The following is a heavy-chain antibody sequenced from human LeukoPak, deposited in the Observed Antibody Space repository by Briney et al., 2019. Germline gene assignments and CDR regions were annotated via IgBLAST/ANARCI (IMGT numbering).Heavy chain of an antibody. CDR1: GGSVSRGSYY. CDR3: ARGRLGATY. Sequence: SETLSLTCTVSGGSVSRGSYYWIWTRQPPGKGLEWIGYIHHSGTTNYNPSLKSRVTISVDMSKNQYFMNLTSVTAADTAVYYCARGRLGATYWGQGTLVTVSS. D-gene: IGHD1-26*01. J-gene: IGHJ4*02. V-gene: IGHV4-61*01. CDR2: IHHSGTT.